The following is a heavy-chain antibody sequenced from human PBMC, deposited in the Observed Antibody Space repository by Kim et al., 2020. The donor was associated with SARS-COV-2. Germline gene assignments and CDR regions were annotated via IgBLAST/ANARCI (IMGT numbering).Heavy chain of an antibody. V-gene: IGHV3-48*02. CDR3: ARDPPNLRYFAEYYFDY. J-gene: IGHJ4*02. Sequence: VKGRFTISRDNAKNSLYLQMNSLRDEDTAVYYCARDPPNLRYFAEYYFDYWGQGTLVTVSS. D-gene: IGHD3-9*01.